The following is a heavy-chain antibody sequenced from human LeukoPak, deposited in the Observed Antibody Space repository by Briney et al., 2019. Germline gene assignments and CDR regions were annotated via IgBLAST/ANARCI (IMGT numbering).Heavy chain of an antibody. CDR1: GGSISSYY. CDR3: ARIDYSNYWFDP. Sequence: SETLSLTCTVSGGSISSYYWSWIRQPPGKGLEWIGYIYYSGSTNYNPSLKSRVTISVDTSKNQFSLKLSSVTAADTAVYYCARIDYSNYWFDPWGQGTLITVSS. J-gene: IGHJ5*02. V-gene: IGHV4-59*01. CDR2: IYYSGST. D-gene: IGHD4-11*01.